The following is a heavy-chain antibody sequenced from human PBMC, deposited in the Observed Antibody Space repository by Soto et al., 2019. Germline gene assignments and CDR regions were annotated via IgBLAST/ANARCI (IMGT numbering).Heavy chain of an antibody. CDR1: CPTYTSYG. J-gene: IGHJ4*02. D-gene: IGHD1-26*01. CDR3: ARDGELVPEY. CDR2: ISAYNGNT. V-gene: IGHV1-18*01. Sequence: ASVIVSCTPPCPTYTSYGLSLVRQAHGQGLEWMGWISAYNGNTNYAQKLQGRVTMTTDTSTSTAYMELRSLRSDDTAVYYCARDGELVPEYWGQGPLV.